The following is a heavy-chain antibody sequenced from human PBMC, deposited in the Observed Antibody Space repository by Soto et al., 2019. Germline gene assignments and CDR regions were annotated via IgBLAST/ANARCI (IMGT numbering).Heavy chain of an antibody. CDR3: TRDASRDSSARGWFDP. CDR1: GFTLRSFT. CDR2: ISSNSAYI. V-gene: IGHV3-21*01. J-gene: IGHJ5*02. Sequence: GGSLGISCAASGFTLRSFTMNWVRQAPGKGLEWVSTISSNSAYIYYTDALRGRFTISRDNAKNSLHLQMNSLRAEDTAVYYCTRDASRDSSARGWFDPWGPGTLVTVSS. D-gene: IGHD6-13*01.